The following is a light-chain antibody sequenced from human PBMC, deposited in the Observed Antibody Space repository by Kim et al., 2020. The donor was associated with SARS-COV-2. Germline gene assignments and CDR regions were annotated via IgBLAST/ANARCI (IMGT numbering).Light chain of an antibody. J-gene: IGLJ3*02. Sequence: QSVLTQPPSVSAAPGHKVTISCSGSRSNIGNNPVSWYQQFPGTAPRLITYDNDKRPSGIPDRFSSSKSGTSATLGITGLRTGDEADYYCATWDSSLSVGVFGGGTQLPVL. CDR3: ATWDSSLSVGV. V-gene: IGLV1-51*01. CDR2: DND. CDR1: RSNIGNNP.